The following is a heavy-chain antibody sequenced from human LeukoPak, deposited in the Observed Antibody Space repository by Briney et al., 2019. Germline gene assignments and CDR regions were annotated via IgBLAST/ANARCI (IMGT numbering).Heavy chain of an antibody. CDR1: GGIFSSYA. Sequence: SVKVSCKASGGIFSSYAINWVRQAPGQGLEWMGRIIPIFGSANYAQKFQGRVTITADKSARTAYMELSSLRSEDTALYYCAKGSRLREGGSYRFWGQGTLVTVSS. V-gene: IGHV1-69*06. D-gene: IGHD3-16*02. CDR2: IIPIFGSA. CDR3: AKGSRLREGGSYRF. J-gene: IGHJ4*02.